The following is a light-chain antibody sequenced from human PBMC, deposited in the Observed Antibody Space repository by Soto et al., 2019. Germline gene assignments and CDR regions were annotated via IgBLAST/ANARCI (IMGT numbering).Light chain of an antibody. CDR1: QSLSVSY. CDR3: QQRGNWPS. CDR2: STS. V-gene: IGKV3D-20*02. J-gene: IGKJ4*01. Sequence: PGDRATLSCRASQSLSVSYIAWYQQKPGQAPRLLIYSTSTRAAGIPDRFTGRGSGTHFTLAISRLEPEDFAVYYCQQRGNWPSFGGGTKVDIK.